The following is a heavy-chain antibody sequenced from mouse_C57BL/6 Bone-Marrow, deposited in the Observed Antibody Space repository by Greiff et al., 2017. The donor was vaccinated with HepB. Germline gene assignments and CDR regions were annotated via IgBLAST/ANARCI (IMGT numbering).Heavy chain of an antibody. CDR3: ARSGYYQYYFDY. V-gene: IGHV1-43*01. Sequence: EVQLVESGPELVKPGASVKISCKASGYSFTGYYMHWVKQSSEKSLEWIGEINPSTGGTSYNQKFKGKATLTVDKSSSTAYMQLKSLTSEDSAVYYCARSGYYQYYFDYWGQGTTLTVSS. CDR2: INPSTGGT. J-gene: IGHJ2*01. CDR1: GYSFTGYY. D-gene: IGHD3-2*02.